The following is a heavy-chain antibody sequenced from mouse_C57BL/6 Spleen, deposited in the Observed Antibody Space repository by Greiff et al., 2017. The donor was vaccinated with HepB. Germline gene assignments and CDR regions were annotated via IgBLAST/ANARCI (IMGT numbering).Heavy chain of an antibody. J-gene: IGHJ4*01. D-gene: IGHD1-1*01. Sequence: QVQLQQSGAELARPGASVKLSCKASGYTFTSYGISWVKQRTGQGLEWIGEIYPRSGNTYYNEKFKGKATLTADKSSSTAYMELRSLTSEDSAVYVGERGDYDGSVPSCALDYWGQGTSVTVSS. V-gene: IGHV1-81*01. CDR2: IYPRSGNT. CDR3: ERGDYDGSVPSCALDY. CDR1: GYTFTSYG.